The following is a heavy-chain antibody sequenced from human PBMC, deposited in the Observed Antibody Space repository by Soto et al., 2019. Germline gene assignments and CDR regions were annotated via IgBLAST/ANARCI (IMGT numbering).Heavy chain of an antibody. J-gene: IGHJ6*02. D-gene: IGHD6-19*01. CDR2: IIPLFGSP. Sequence: QVQLVQSGAEVAKPGSSVKVSCKASGDTFMNYAMSWVRQGPRQGLEWMGGIIPLFGSPKYAQKFQDRDKITADESTSTVYMEVSSRRADDTGVYYCARGQVAGNFYYYGMDVWGQGTTVTVS. CDR1: GDTFMNYA. CDR3: ARGQVAGNFYYYGMDV. V-gene: IGHV1-69*01.